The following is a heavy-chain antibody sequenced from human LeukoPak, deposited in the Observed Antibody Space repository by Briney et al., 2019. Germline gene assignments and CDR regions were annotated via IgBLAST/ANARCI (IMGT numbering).Heavy chain of an antibody. Sequence: GGSLRLSCEASGFTFSRYAMSWVRQAPGKGLEWVSAISGSGGSTYYADSVQGRFTISRDNSKNTLYLQMSSLRAEDTAVYYCAREGPFWSGNYQGNWGQGTLVTVSS. CDR2: ISGSGGST. CDR1: GFTFSRYA. J-gene: IGHJ4*02. CDR3: AREGPFWSGNYQGN. D-gene: IGHD3-3*01. V-gene: IGHV3-23*01.